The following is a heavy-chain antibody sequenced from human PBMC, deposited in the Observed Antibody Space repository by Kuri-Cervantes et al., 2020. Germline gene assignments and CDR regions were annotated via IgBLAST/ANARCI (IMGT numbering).Heavy chain of an antibody. V-gene: IGHV3-7*01. CDR2: IKEDGSVK. CDR3: ARDFYRSVTANLYYYYGMDV. CDR1: GLTFSTYW. Sequence: GESLKISCSASGLTFSTYWMDWVRQAPGKGLQWVASIKEDGSVKDYVDSVKGRFTISRDNAKNSLYLQLNSLRAEDTAVYYCARDFYRSVTANLYYYYGMDVWGQGTTVTVSS. J-gene: IGHJ6*02. D-gene: IGHD2-21*02.